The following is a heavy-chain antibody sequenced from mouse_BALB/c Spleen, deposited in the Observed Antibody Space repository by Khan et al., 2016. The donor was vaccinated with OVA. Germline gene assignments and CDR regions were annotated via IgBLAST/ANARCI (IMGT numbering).Heavy chain of an antibody. CDR1: GYTFTDFT. CDR3: AREGGGDRFLY. V-gene: IGHV1S137*01. J-gene: IGHJ3*01. CDR2: ISTYYGDA. Sequence: QMQLEESGAELVRPGVSVRISCKGSGYTFTDFTMHWVKQSHAMSLEWIGVISTYYGDANYNQKFKDKATMTVDKSSNTAYMDLARLTSEDSAIYYCAREGGGDRFLYWGQGTLVTVSA.